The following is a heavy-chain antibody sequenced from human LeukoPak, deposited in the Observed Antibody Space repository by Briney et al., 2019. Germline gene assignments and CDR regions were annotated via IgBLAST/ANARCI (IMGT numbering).Heavy chain of an antibody. V-gene: IGHV3-7*01. CDR3: ARVNPLVAPGALDI. J-gene: IGHJ3*02. Sequence: GGSLRLSCVASGFTFSKYWMTWVRQAPGKGLAWVANIKQDGSAKYYMDSVKGRFAISRDNAKNSLYLRMNSLGAEDTAVYYCARVNPLVAPGALDIWGQGTMVAVSS. CDR1: GFTFSKYW. D-gene: IGHD5-12*01. CDR2: IKQDGSAK.